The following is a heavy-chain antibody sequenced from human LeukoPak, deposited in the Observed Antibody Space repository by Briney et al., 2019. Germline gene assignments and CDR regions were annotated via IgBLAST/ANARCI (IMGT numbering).Heavy chain of an antibody. D-gene: IGHD2-15*01. CDR1: GGSISSGGYY. V-gene: IGHV4-61*08. CDR3: ARGIGSFYYFDY. Sequence: SETLSLTCTVSGGSISSGGYYWSWIRQHPGKGLEWLGYIYYTGTTNYNPSLKSRVTISLDTSKNQFSPRLSSVTAADTAVYYCARGIGSFYYFDYWGQGARVTVSS. J-gene: IGHJ4*02. CDR2: IYYTGTT.